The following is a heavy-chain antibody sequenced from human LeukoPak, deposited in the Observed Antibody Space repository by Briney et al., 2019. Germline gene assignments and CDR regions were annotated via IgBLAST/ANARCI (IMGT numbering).Heavy chain of an antibody. CDR3: VLYYYGSGSYLGVFDY. Sequence: GGSLRLSCAASGFTLSSYAMSWVRQAPGKGLEWVSAISDSGNTYHADSVKGRFTISRDNTKNTLYLQMNSLRAEDTAVYYCVLYYYGSGSYLGVFDYWGQGTLVTVSS. D-gene: IGHD3-10*01. CDR2: ISDSGNT. J-gene: IGHJ4*02. CDR1: GFTLSSYA. V-gene: IGHV3-23*01.